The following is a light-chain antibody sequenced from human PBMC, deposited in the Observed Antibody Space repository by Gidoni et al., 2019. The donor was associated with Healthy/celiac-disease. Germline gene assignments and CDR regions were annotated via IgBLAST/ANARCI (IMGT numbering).Light chain of an antibody. Sequence: DIQMTQSPSTLSAAVGDRVTITCRGSQSISSGLAWYQQKPGKAPKLLIYKASSLESGVPSRFSGSGSGTEFTLTISSLQPDDFATYYCQQYNSYPWTFGQGTKVEIK. CDR2: KAS. J-gene: IGKJ1*01. V-gene: IGKV1-5*03. CDR1: QSISSG. CDR3: QQYNSYPWT.